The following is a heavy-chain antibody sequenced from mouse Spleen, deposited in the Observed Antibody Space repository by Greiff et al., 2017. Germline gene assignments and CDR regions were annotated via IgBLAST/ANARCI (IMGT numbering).Heavy chain of an antibody. CDR2: IYPGSGST. D-gene: IGHD1-2*01. V-gene: IGHV1-55*01. J-gene: IGHJ3*01. CDR3: ARAASTLDVSFAY. CDR1: GYTFTSYW. Sequence: VQLQQPGAELVKPGASVKMSCKASGYTFTSYWITWVKQRPGQGLEWIGDIYPGSGSTNYNEKFKSKATLTVDTSSSTAYMQLSSLTSEDSAVYYCARAASTLDVSFAYWGQGTLVTVSA.